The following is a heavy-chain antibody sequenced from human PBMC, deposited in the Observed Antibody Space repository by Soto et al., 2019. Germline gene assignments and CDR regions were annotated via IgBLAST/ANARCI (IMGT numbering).Heavy chain of an antibody. J-gene: IGHJ4*01. Sequence: GVSQRLSCTSSGFTFGDYAMSWFRQAPGKGLEWVGFIRSKAYGGTTEYAASVKGRFTISRDDSKSIAYLQMNSLKTEDTAVYYCTRDGVYGQQLVRYFDYWGHGTLVTVSA. CDR1: GFTFGDYA. CDR3: TRDGVYGQQLVRYFDY. V-gene: IGHV3-49*03. D-gene: IGHD6-13*01. CDR2: IRSKAYGGTT.